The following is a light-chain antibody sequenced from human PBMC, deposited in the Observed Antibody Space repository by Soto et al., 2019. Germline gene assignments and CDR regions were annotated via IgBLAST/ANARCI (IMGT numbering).Light chain of an antibody. Sequence: QLVLTQSPSASAFLGASVNLTCTLSSGHSTYAIAWHQRQPEKGPRYLMKVNSDGSHSKGDGNPDRFPGFTSGGERYLTIYSPPSEGEADYFGQTWGTGPWVFGGGTKLTVL. CDR3: QTWGTGPWV. V-gene: IGLV4-69*01. J-gene: IGLJ3*02. CDR1: SGHSTYA. CDR2: VNSDGSH.